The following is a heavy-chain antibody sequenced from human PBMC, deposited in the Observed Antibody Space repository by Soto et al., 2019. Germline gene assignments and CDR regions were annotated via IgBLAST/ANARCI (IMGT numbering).Heavy chain of an antibody. Sequence: SETLSLTCTVSGGSISSYYWSWIRQPPGKGLEWIGYIYYSGSTNYNPSLKSRVTISVDTSKNQFSLKLSSVTAADTAVYYCAREHSSSYYFDYWGQGTLVTVSS. CDR3: AREHSSSYYFDY. CDR1: GGSISSYY. D-gene: IGHD6-6*01. V-gene: IGHV4-59*01. CDR2: IYYSGST. J-gene: IGHJ4*02.